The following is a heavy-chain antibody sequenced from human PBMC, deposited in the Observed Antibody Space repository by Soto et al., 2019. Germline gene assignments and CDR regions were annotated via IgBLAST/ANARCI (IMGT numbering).Heavy chain of an antibody. D-gene: IGHD3-9*01. CDR1: GFSLSTSGVG. Sequence: SGPTLVNPTQTLTLTCTFSGFSLSTSGVGVGWIRQPPGKALEWLALIYWDDDKRYSPSLKSRLTITKDTSKNQVVLTMTNMDPVDTATYYCAHTPNGGYFDWLLYKTEDWFDPWGQGTLVTVSS. CDR3: AHTPNGGYFDWLLYKTEDWFDP. J-gene: IGHJ5*02. CDR2: IYWDDDK. V-gene: IGHV2-5*02.